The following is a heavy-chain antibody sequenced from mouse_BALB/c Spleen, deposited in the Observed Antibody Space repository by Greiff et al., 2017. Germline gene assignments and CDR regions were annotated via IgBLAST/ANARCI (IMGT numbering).Heavy chain of an antibody. Sequence: EVQGVESGGGLVKLGGSLKLSCAASGFTFSSYYMSWVRQTPEKRLELVAAINSNGGSTYYPDTVKGRFTISRDNAKNTLYLQMSSLKSEDTALYYCARGGLRDYAMDYWGQGTSVTVSS. CDR3: ARGGLRDYAMDY. D-gene: IGHD2-4*01. V-gene: IGHV5-6-2*01. CDR2: INSNGGST. CDR1: GFTFSSYY. J-gene: IGHJ4*01.